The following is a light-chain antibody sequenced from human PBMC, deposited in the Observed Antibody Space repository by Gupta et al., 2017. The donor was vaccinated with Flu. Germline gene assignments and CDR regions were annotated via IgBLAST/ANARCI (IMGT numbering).Light chain of an antibody. V-gene: IGKV2-30*01. CDR1: QSLVYKDGNTS. CDR3: MRGTHPWT. J-gene: IGKJ2*02. Sequence: DVVMPQSPLSLPVPLGQPASISCRSSQSLVYKDGNTSFNWFQQRPGQSPRRLIYDVSNRDSGVADRFSGRGSGTDFTLKISRVEAEDVGTYYCMRGTHPWTFGQGTRLEI. CDR2: DVS.